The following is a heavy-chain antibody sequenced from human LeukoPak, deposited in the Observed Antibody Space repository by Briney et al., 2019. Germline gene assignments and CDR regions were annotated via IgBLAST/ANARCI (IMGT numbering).Heavy chain of an antibody. Sequence: SETLSLTCNVSGGSITSHSWNWIRQSPGKGLEWIGYIYYSGSTNYNPSLKSRVTISVDTSKNQFSLKLSSVTAADTAVYYCARHQSGIAVAGFDYWGQGTLVTVSS. CDR3: ARHQSGIAVAGFDY. J-gene: IGHJ4*02. CDR1: GGSITSHS. V-gene: IGHV4-59*08. CDR2: IYYSGST. D-gene: IGHD6-19*01.